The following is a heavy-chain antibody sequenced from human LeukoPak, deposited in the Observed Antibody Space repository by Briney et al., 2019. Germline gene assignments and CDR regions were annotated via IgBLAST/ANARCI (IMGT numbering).Heavy chain of an antibody. J-gene: IGHJ4*02. CDR3: GRRSGSGWYIDY. D-gene: IGHD6-19*01. Sequence: SETLSLTCAVYGGSFSGYYWSWIRQPPGKGLEWIGYIYYSGSTNYNPSLESRVTISLDTSKNQFYLKLSSVTAADSALYYCGRRSGSGWYIDYWGQGTLVTVSS. CDR1: GGSFSGYY. V-gene: IGHV4-59*08. CDR2: IYYSGST.